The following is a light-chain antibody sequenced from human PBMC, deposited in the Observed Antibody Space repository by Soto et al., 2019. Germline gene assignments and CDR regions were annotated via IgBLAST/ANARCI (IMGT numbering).Light chain of an antibody. CDR2: AAS. CDR1: QSLNNW. CDR3: QQAHSLQYT. J-gene: IGKJ2*01. V-gene: IGKV1-12*01. Sequence: DIQMSQSPSSLSASIGDRVSITCRASQSLNNWLAWYQQKPGTAPKLLIYAASSLQSGVPSRFSGSGSVTDYTLTINSLQPADSATYYCQQAHSLQYTFGQGTKVEIX.